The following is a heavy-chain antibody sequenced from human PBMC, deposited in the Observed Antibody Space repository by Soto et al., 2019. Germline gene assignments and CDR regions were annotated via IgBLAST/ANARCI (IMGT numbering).Heavy chain of an antibody. CDR2: LSYSGST. CDR1: GGSISSSRYY. V-gene: IGHV4-39*01. Sequence: PSETLSLTCTVSGGSISSSRYYWSWIRQPPGKGLEWIGSLSYSGSTYHNPSLKSRVTISVDTSKNQFSLQLSSVTAADTAVYYCASPPTPSLEAFDIWGQGTMVTVSS. J-gene: IGHJ3*02. CDR3: ASPPTPSLEAFDI.